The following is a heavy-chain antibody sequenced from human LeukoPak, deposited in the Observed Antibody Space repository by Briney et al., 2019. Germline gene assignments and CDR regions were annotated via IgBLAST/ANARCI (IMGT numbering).Heavy chain of an antibody. V-gene: IGHV3-9*01. CDR1: GFTFDDYA. CDR2: ISWNSGSI. CDR3: AKDRVWEPNYYLDY. D-gene: IGHD1-26*01. Sequence: PGGSLRLSCAASGFTFDDYAMHWVRHAPGKGLEWVSGISWNSGSIGYADSVKGRFTISRDNAKNSLYLQMNSLRAEDTALYYCAKDRVWEPNYYLDYWGQGTLVTVSS. J-gene: IGHJ4*02.